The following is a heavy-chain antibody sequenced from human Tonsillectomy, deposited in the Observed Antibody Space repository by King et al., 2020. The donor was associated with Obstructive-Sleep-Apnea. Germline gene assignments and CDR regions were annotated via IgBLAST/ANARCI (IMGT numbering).Heavy chain of an antibody. CDR2: IYYTGNT. V-gene: IGHV4-59*01. Sequence: VQLQESGPRLVKPWETLSLTCTVSGGSFGAYYWSWIRQPPGRGLEWIGNIYYTGNTNYNPSLKSRITMSVDTSKKQFSLKLRSVTAADTAVYFCAGDYGDYKVDYGGQGSLVTVSS. CDR1: GGSFGAYY. D-gene: IGHD4-17*01. J-gene: IGHJ4*01. CDR3: AGDYGDYKVDY.